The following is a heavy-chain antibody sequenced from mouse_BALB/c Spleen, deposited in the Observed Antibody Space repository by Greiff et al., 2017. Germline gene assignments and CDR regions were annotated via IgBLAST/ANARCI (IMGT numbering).Heavy chain of an antibody. CDR2: IYPGDGDT. V-gene: IGHV1-87*01. Sequence: VQLQQSGAELARPGASVKLSCKASGYTFTSYWMQWVKQRPGQGLEWIGAIYPGDGDTRYTQKFKGKATLTADKSSSTAYMQLSSLASEDSAVYYCARGDYGSSYWYFDVWGAGTTVTVSS. CDR3: ARGDYGSSYWYFDV. CDR1: GYTFTSYW. D-gene: IGHD1-1*01. J-gene: IGHJ1*01.